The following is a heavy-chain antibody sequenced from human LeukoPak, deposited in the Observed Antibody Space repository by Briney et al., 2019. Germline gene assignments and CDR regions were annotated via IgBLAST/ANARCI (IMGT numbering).Heavy chain of an antibody. CDR1: GFTFSSYA. Sequence: PGGPLRLSCAASGFTFSSYAMSWVRQAPGKGLEWVSAISGSGGSTYYADSVKGRFTISRDNSKNTLYLQMNSLRAEDTAVYYCARQLGYCSDGSCYLDYWGQGTLVTVSS. J-gene: IGHJ4*02. CDR3: ARQLGYCSDGSCYLDY. CDR2: ISGSGGST. D-gene: IGHD2-15*01. V-gene: IGHV3-23*01.